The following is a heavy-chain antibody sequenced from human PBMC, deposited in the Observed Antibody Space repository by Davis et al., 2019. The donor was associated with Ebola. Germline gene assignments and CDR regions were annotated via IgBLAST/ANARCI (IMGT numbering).Heavy chain of an antibody. J-gene: IGHJ4*02. CDR3: ARDRRIVVVTATHTLEY. CDR1: GYTFTSYA. D-gene: IGHD2-21*02. V-gene: IGHV1-3*01. Sequence: ASAKVSCKASGYTFTSYAMHWVRQAPGQRLEWMGWINAGNGNTKYSQKFQGRVTITRDTSASTAYMELSSLRSEDTAVYYCARDRRIVVVTATHTLEYWGQGTLVTVSS. CDR2: INAGNGNT.